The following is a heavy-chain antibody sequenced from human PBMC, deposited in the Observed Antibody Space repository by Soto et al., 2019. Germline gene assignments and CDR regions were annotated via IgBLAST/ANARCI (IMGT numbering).Heavy chain of an antibody. CDR2: ISAYNGNT. J-gene: IGHJ4*02. CDR1: GYTFTSYG. D-gene: IGHD3-10*01. V-gene: IGHV1-18*01. Sequence: PVASVKVSCKSSGYTFTSYGISWVRQAPGQGLEWMGWISAYNGNTNYAQKLQGRVTLTTDTSRSTAYMELRSLRSDDAAVYYCASDTFYGRITMVRGVNPLLYWGQ. CDR3: ASDTFYGRITMVRGVNPLLY.